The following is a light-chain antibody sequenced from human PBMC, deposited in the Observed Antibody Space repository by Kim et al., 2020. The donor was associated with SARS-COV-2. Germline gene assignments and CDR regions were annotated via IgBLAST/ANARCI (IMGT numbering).Light chain of an antibody. Sequence: IEMTQSPAILSLSLGERVTISCRASLSVTKYLAWYQQRPGQPPRLLFYATSNRATGVPPRFSGSGSGTDFTLTITGLEPEDSAGYFCAKRAKWTLCAFGQGT. J-gene: IGKJ1*01. CDR1: LSVTKY. CDR3: AKRAKWTLCA. CDR2: ATS. V-gene: IGKV3-11*01.